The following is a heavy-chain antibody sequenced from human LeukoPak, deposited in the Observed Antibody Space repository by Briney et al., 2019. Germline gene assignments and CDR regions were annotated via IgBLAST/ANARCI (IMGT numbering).Heavy chain of an antibody. Sequence: GGSLRLSCAASGFTFSSYGMHWVRQAPGKGLEGVAFLRYDGSNKYYADSVKGRFTISRDNAQNSLYLQMNSLRAEGTALYYCAKDIGVRGVITKSYFDYWGQGTLVTVSS. D-gene: IGHD3-10*01. CDR3: AKDIGVRGVITKSYFDY. V-gene: IGHV3-30*02. CDR1: GFTFSSYG. CDR2: LRYDGSNK. J-gene: IGHJ4*02.